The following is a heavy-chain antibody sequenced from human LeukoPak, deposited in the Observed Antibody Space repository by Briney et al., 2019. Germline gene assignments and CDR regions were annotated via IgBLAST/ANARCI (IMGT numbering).Heavy chain of an antibody. J-gene: IGHJ5*02. Sequence: SETLSLTCAVYGGSFSGYFWSWIRQPPGKGLEWIGEISHSGSTNYNPSLKSRVTISVDTSKMQSSLKLSSVTAADTAVYYCARQDYYDSSGHNWFDPWGQGTLVTVSS. CDR1: GGSFSGYF. CDR3: ARQDYYDSSGHNWFDP. CDR2: ISHSGST. D-gene: IGHD3-22*01. V-gene: IGHV4-34*01.